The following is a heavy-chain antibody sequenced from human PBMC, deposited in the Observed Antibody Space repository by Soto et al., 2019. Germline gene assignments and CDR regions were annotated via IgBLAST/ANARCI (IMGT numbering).Heavy chain of an antibody. CDR2: INAGNGNT. V-gene: IGHV1-3*01. J-gene: IGHJ5*02. D-gene: IGHD2-15*01. CDR1: GYTFTSYA. Sequence: ASVKVSCKASGYTFTSYAMRWVRQAPGQRLEWMGWINAGNGNTKYSQKFQGRVTITRDTSASTAYMELSSLRSEDTAVYYCARAVGYCGGGSAPPGNWFAPGGEGTLVTVPS. CDR3: ARAVGYCGGGSAPPGNWFAP.